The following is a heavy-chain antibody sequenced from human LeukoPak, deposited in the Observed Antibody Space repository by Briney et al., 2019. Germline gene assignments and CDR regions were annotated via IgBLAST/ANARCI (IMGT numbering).Heavy chain of an antibody. Sequence: GGSLRLSCAASGFTFSSYSMNWVRQAPGKGLEWVASISSSSSYIYYADSVKGRFTISRDNAKNSLYLQMNSLRAEDTAVYYCARHRSSWLIDYWGQGTLVTVSS. J-gene: IGHJ4*02. CDR2: ISSSSSYI. CDR1: GFTFSSYS. D-gene: IGHD6-6*01. V-gene: IGHV3-21*01. CDR3: ARHRSSWLIDY.